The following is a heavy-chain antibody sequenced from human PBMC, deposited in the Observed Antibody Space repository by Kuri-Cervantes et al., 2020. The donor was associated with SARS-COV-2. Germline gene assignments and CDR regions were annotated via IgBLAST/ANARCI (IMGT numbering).Heavy chain of an antibody. D-gene: IGHD6-19*01. J-gene: IGHJ6*02. V-gene: IGHV3-30*18. CDR1: GFTFSDCG. CDR2: ISYDGSNK. Sequence: GESLKISCEVSGFTFSDCGMHWVRQAPGKGLEWVAVISYDGSNKYYADSVKGRFTISRDNSKNTLYLQMNSLRAEDTAVYYCAKCLAGQWLVLGYYYGMDVWGQGTTVTVSS. CDR3: AKCLAGQWLVLGYYYGMDV.